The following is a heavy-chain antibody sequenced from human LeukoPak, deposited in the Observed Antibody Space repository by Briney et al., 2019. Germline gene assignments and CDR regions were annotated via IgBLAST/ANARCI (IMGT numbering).Heavy chain of an antibody. Sequence: PSETLSLTCTVSGGSISSSSYYWGWSRQPPGKGLEWIGSIYYSGSTYYNPSLKSRVTISVDTSKNQFSLKLSSVTAADTAVYYCARHVGIAVAADYWGQGTLVTVSS. V-gene: IGHV4-39*01. J-gene: IGHJ4*02. D-gene: IGHD6-19*01. CDR2: IYYSGST. CDR3: ARHVGIAVAADY. CDR1: GGSISSSSYY.